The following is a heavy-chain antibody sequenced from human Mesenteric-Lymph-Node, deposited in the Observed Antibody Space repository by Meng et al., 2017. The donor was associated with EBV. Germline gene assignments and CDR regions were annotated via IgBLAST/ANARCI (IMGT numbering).Heavy chain of an antibody. V-gene: IGHV4-34*02. J-gene: IGHJ5*02. CDR1: GGSFSNYY. CDR3: ARGVQVAWRFDP. Sequence: QLQLQQWAAGLLKPSETPSLTCEFSGGSFSNYYWRWIRQTPGKGLEWIGEINHSGSANYNPSLKSRVTISIDTSKNQFSLRLNSVTAADTAVYYCARGVQVAWRFDPWGQGTLVTVSS. CDR2: INHSGSA. D-gene: IGHD2-15*01.